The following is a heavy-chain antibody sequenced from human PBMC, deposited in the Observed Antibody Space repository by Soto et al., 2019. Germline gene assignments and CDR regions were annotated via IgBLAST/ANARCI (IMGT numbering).Heavy chain of an antibody. CDR1: GFTFSSYG. D-gene: IGHD3-22*01. Sequence: QVQLVESGGGVVQPGRSLRLSCAASGFTFSSYGMHWVRQAPGKGLEWVAVISYDGSNKYYADSVKGRFTISRDNSKNTLYLQMNSLRAEDTAVYYCAKEGGYYDSSGYPDGGQGTLVTVSS. V-gene: IGHV3-30*18. CDR2: ISYDGSNK. J-gene: IGHJ4*02. CDR3: AKEGGYYDSSGYPD.